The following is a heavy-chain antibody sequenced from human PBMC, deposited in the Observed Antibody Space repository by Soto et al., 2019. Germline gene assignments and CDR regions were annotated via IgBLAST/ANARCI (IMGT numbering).Heavy chain of an antibody. Sequence: PGGSLRLSCAASGFTFSSYSMNWVRQAPGKGLEWVSSISSSSSYIYYADSVKGRFTISRDNAKNSLYLQMNSLRAEDTAVYYCCCGSSYLFDYWGQGTLLTVSS. CDR1: GFTFSSYS. CDR2: ISSSSSYI. CDR3: CCGSSYLFDY. D-gene: IGHD6-6*01. V-gene: IGHV3-21*01. J-gene: IGHJ4*02.